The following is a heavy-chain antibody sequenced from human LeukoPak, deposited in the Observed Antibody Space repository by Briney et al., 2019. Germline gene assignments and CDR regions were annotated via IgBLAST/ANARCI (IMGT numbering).Heavy chain of an antibody. CDR3: ARTLRNDYYGSGQTFYYYMDV. CDR1: GYTFTTYN. D-gene: IGHD3-10*01. Sequence: GASVKVSCKASGYTFTTYNINWVRQAPGQGLEWMGWISGYNGNTNYAQKLQGRVTMTTDTSTSTAYMELRSLKSDDTAVYYCARTLRNDYYGSGQTFYYYMDVWGKGTTVTISS. J-gene: IGHJ6*03. V-gene: IGHV1-18*01. CDR2: ISGYNGNT.